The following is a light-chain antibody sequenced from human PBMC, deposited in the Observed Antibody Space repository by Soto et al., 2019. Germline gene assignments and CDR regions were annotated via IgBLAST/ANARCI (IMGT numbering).Light chain of an antibody. J-gene: IGKJ1*01. CDR1: QGVRSY. CDR2: GAS. V-gene: IGKV1-9*01. CDR3: HQVYTYPRT. Sequence: IQLTQSPSSLSASVGDRVTITCRASQGVRSYLAWFQQRPGKAPKLLIFGASTLQNGVPVRFSGGGFGTEFTLTITSLQPEDFATYYCHQVYTYPRTFGQGTKVEIK.